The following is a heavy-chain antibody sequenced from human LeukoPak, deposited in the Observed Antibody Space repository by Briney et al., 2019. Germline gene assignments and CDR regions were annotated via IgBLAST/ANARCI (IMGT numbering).Heavy chain of an antibody. Sequence: GGSLRLSCAASGFTFSNYWMIWLRQAPGKGLEWVANIKQDGGETYYVDSVRGRFSISRDNAKNSLYLQMDSLRAEDTAVYYCANALGAHYFDYWGQGTLVTVSS. CDR1: GFTFSNYW. J-gene: IGHJ4*02. V-gene: IGHV3-7*05. CDR2: IKQDGGET. CDR3: ANALGAHYFDY. D-gene: IGHD1-26*01.